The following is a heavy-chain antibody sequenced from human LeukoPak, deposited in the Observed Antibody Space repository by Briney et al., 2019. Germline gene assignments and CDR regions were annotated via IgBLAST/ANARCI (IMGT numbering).Heavy chain of an antibody. V-gene: IGHV4-38-2*01. CDR3: ASATCSGGSCNAFDI. Sequence: SETLSLTCAVSGYSISSGYYWGWIRQPPGKGLEWIGSICHSGSTYYNPSPKSRVTISVDTSKNQFSLKLSSVTAADTAVYYCASATCSGGSCNAFDIWGQGTMVTVSS. J-gene: IGHJ3*02. D-gene: IGHD2-15*01. CDR1: GYSISSGYY. CDR2: ICHSGST.